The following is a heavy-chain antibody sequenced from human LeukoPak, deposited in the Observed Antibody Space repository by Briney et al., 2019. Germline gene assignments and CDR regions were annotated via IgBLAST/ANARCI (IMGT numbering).Heavy chain of an antibody. CDR3: ARDPERYLRTGKFDY. D-gene: IGHD5/OR15-5a*01. CDR2: INSYSSHI. CDR1: GFTFSTSA. J-gene: IGHJ4*02. Sequence: TGGSLRLSCAASGFTFSTSAMNWVRQVPGKGLEWVSSINSYSSHIYYAASVRGRFTVSRDNARSSVFLQMNSLTAEDTAVYYCARDPERYLRTGKFDYWGQGTLVTVSS. V-gene: IGHV3-21*01.